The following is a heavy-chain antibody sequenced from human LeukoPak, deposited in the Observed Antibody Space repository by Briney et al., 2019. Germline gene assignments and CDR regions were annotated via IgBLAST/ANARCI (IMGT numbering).Heavy chain of an antibody. CDR2: INPNSGDT. V-gene: IGHV1-2*02. Sequence: ASVNVSFKSSGYTFTGYYMHWVRQAPGQGLEWMGWINPNSGDTNYAQKFQGRVTMTRDTSIRTAYMELSGLRSDDTAVYYCAKNPYEYYFDYWGQGTLVTVSS. CDR3: AKNPYEYYFDY. J-gene: IGHJ4*02. CDR1: GYTFTGYY. D-gene: IGHD5-12*01.